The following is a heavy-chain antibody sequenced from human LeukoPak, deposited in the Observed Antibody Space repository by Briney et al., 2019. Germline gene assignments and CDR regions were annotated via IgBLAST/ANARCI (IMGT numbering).Heavy chain of an antibody. CDR3: ARDGYSYGNGASYFDY. V-gene: IGHV1-69*13. CDR2: IIPIFGTA. J-gene: IGHJ4*02. CDR1: GGTFSSYA. Sequence: ASVKVSCKASGGTFSSYAISWVRQAPGQGLEWTGGIIPIFGTANYAQKFQGRVTITADESTSTAYMELSSLRSEDTAVYYCARDGYSYGNGASYFDYWGQGTLVTVSS. D-gene: IGHD5-18*01.